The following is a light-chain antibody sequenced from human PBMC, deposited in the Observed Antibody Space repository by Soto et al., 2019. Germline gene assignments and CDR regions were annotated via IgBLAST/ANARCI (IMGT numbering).Light chain of an antibody. J-gene: IGKJ4*01. CDR2: WAS. CDR1: QXVLYSSNNKNY. V-gene: IGKV4-1*01. Sequence: DIVMTHSPDSLAVSLVERAPINXXSSQXVLYSSNNKNYLAWYQQKPGQPPKXXIYWASTRESGVPDRFSGSGAGTDFTLTISSLQAEDVAVYYCQQYYSTPLTFGGGTKVDIK. CDR3: QQYYSTPLT.